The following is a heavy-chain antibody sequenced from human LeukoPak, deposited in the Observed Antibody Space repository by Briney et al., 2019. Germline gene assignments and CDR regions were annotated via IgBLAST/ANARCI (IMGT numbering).Heavy chain of an antibody. CDR3: VRVGSVSGSDYLDY. V-gene: IGHV3-72*01. J-gene: IGHJ4*02. D-gene: IGHD6-19*01. CDR2: SRNKAKSYTT. CDR1: GFTFSDHF. Sequence: GGSLRLSCAVSGFTFSDHFLDWVCQAPGKGLEWVGRSRNKAKSYTTEYAASVKGRFTISRDDSKNSLYLQMNSLETEDTAVYYCVRVGSVSGSDYLDYWGQGTLVTASS.